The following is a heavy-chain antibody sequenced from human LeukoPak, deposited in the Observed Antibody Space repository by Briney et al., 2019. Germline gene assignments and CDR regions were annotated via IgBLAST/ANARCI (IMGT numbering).Heavy chain of an antibody. Sequence: MSSETLSLTCAVYAGSFSGYYWSWISQPPGKWLEWIGEINHSGSTNYNPSLKSRVTISVDTSKNQFSLKLSSVTAADTAVYSCARVGYSYVINDWSRTGLGAYPTKYYYHMDVWGKGTTVTVSS. CDR2: INHSGST. D-gene: IGHD5-18*01. V-gene: IGHV4-34*01. CDR3: ARVGYSYVINDWSRTGLGAYPTKYYYHMDV. CDR1: AGSFSGYY. J-gene: IGHJ6*03.